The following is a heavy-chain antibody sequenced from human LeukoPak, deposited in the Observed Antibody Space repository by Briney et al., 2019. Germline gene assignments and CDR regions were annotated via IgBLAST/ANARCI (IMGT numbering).Heavy chain of an antibody. D-gene: IGHD4-17*01. J-gene: IGHJ4*02. CDR3: ARGTMTTVTYYFDY. CDR2: INHSGST. CDR1: GGSFSGYY. V-gene: IGHV4-34*01. Sequence: SETLSLTCAVYGGSFSGYYWSWIRQPPGKGLEWIGEINHSGSTNYNPSLKSRVTISVDTSKNQFSLKLGSVAAADTAVYYCARGTMTTVTYYFDYWGQGTLVTVSS.